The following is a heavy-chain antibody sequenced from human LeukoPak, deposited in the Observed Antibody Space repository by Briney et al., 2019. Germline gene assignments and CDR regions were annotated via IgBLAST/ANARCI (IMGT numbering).Heavy chain of an antibody. V-gene: IGHV3-23*01. Sequence: GGSLRLSCAASGFTFSSYAMSWVRQAPGKGLEWVSSISGRGTSTYYADSVKGRFTISRDNSKNTLYLQMNSLRAEDTAVYYCARGVANYYDSSGYQNWGQGTLVTVSS. CDR1: GFTFSSYA. D-gene: IGHD3-22*01. J-gene: IGHJ4*02. CDR3: ARGVANYYDSSGYQN. CDR2: ISGRGTST.